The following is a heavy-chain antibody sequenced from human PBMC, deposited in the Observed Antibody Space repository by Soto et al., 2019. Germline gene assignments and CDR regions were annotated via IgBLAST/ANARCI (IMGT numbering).Heavy chain of an antibody. D-gene: IGHD5-12*01. V-gene: IGHV4-34*01. J-gene: IGHJ4*02. CDR1: GGSFSGYY. CDR3: TTRYSGYDLDY. Sequence: QVQLQQWGAGLLKPSETLSLTCAVYGGSFSGYYWSWIRQPPGKGLEWIGEINHSGSTNYNPSLTSRVTISADTSKSQFSLKLSSVTAADTAVYYCTTRYSGYDLDYWGQGTLVTVSS. CDR2: INHSGST.